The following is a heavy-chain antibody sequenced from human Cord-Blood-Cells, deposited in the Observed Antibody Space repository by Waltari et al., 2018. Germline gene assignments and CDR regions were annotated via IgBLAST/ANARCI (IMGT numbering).Heavy chain of an antibody. CDR3: ARVVNWGGYFDY. Sequence: QVQLQESGPGLVKPSETLSLTYTVSGYSISSGYYWGWIRQPPGKGLEWIGSIYHSGSTYYNPSLKSRVTISVDTSKNQFSLKLSSVTAADTAVYYCARVVNWGGYFDYWGQGTLVTVSS. CDR1: GYSISSGYY. CDR2: IYHSGST. J-gene: IGHJ4*02. V-gene: IGHV4-38-2*02. D-gene: IGHD7-27*01.